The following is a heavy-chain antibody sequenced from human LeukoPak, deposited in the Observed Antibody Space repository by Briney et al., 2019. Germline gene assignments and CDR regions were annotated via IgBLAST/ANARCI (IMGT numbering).Heavy chain of an antibody. J-gene: IGHJ4*02. CDR1: GFSFGDYV. V-gene: IGHV3-21*01. D-gene: IGHD6-19*01. CDR3: ASQSTRRLQVAVDDYFDY. Sequence: GGSLRLTCTASGFSFGDYVMSWVRQAPGKGLKWVSFISTSSDYIYYADSVKGRFTISRDNARNSLYLQMNSLRAEDTAVYYCASQSTRRLQVAVDDYFDYWGQGTLVTVSS. CDR2: ISTSSDYI.